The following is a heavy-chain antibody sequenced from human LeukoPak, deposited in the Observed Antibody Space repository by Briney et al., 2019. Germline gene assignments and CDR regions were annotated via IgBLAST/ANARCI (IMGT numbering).Heavy chain of an antibody. CDR2: INHSGST. D-gene: IGHD1-26*01. CDR1: GGSFSGYY. J-gene: IGHJ4*02. V-gene: IGHV4-34*01. CDR3: ARGPVGATFDY. Sequence: PSETLSLTCAVYGGSFSGYYWSWIRPPPGKGLEWIGEINHSGSTNYNPSLKSRVTISVDTSKNQFSLKLSSVTAADTAVYYCARGPVGATFDYWGQGTLVTASS.